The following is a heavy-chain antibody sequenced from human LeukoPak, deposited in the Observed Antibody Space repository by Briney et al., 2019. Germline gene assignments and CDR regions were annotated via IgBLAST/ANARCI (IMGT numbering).Heavy chain of an antibody. J-gene: IGHJ3*02. CDR2: IYSGGST. CDR3: ARDRVTINKDDAFDI. V-gene: IGHV3-53*05. CDR1: GFTVRSNY. D-gene: IGHD3-3*01. Sequence: GGALRLSCAASGFTVRSNYMSWVREAPGKGLKWVSVIYSGGSTYYADSVKGRFTISRDNSKNTLYLQMNSLRAEDTAVYYCARDRVTINKDDAFDIWGQGTMVTVSS.